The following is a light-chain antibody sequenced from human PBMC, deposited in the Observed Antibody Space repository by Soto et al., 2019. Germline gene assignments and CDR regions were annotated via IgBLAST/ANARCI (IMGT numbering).Light chain of an antibody. CDR3: QKYNSAPFT. V-gene: IGKV1-27*01. CDR1: QGISNY. Sequence: DIQLTQSPSSLSASVGDRVTITCRASQGISNYLAWYQQKPGTVPKLLIYSASTLQSGVPSRFSGSGSGTDFTLTISSLQPEDVATYYWQKYNSAPFTFGPGTKVDIK. CDR2: SAS. J-gene: IGKJ3*01.